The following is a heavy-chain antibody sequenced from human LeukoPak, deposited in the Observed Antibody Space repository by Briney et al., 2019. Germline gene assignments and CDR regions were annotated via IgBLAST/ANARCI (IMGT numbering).Heavy chain of an antibody. CDR2: ISSSSSTI. Sequence: GGSLRLSCAASGFTFSSYSVNWVRQAPGKGLEGVSYISSSSSTIYYADSVKGRFTISRDSAKNSLYLQMNSLRAEDPAVHYCARDTMVRGVYFDYWGQGTLVTVSS. J-gene: IGHJ4*02. CDR3: ARDTMVRGVYFDY. D-gene: IGHD3-10*01. CDR1: GFTFSSYS. V-gene: IGHV3-48*04.